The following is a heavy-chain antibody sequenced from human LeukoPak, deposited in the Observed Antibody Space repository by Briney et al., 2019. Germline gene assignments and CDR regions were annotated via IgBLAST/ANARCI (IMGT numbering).Heavy chain of an antibody. CDR2: ISGNGGST. CDR3: ARGGIKGPHDAYDI. D-gene: IGHD3-10*01. J-gene: IGHJ3*02. V-gene: IGHV3-64*01. Sequence: GESLKISCAASGFTFSNYAMHWVRQAPGKGLQYVSAISGNGGSTWYVNSVKGRFIISRDNSKNTLYLQMDSLGAEDMAVYYCARGGIKGPHDAYDIWGQGTVVTLSS. CDR1: GFTFSNYA.